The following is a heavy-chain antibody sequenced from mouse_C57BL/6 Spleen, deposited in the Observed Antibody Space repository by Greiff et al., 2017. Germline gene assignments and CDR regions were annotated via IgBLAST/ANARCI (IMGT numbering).Heavy chain of an antibody. J-gene: IGHJ4*01. CDR1: GFTFSDHG. D-gene: IGHD2-5*01. Sequence: EVKLVESGGGLVKPGGSLKLSCAASGFTFSDHGMHWVRQAPEKGLEWVAYISSGSCTIYYADTVKGRFTISRDNAKNTLFLQMTSLRSEDTAMYYCARPGYSKGLYAMDYWGQGTSVTVSS. V-gene: IGHV5-17*01. CDR2: ISSGSCTI. CDR3: ARPGYSKGLYAMDY.